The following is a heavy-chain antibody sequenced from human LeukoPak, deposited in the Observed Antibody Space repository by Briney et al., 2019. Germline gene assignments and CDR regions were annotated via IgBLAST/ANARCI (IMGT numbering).Heavy chain of an antibody. D-gene: IGHD6-13*01. CDR3: ARTTEAHSWRTRYYDYYMDV. J-gene: IGHJ6*03. V-gene: IGHV4-34*01. CDR1: GGSFSGYY. Sequence: PSETLSLTCAVYGGSFSGYYWSWIRQPPGKGLEWIGEINHSGSTNYNPSLKSRVTISVDTSKNQSSLKLSSVTAADTAVYYCARTTEAHSWRTRYYDYYMDVWGKGTTVTVSS. CDR2: INHSGST.